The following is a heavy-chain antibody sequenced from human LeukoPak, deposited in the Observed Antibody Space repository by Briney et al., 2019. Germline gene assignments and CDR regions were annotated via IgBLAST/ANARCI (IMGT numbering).Heavy chain of an antibody. CDR1: GDSVSSNRVT. V-gene: IGHV6-1*01. D-gene: IGHD1-1*01. J-gene: IGHJ4*02. CDR2: TYYRSKWFN. Sequence: SQTLSLTCAISGDSVSSNRVTWNWVTQSPSRGLEWLGRTYYRSKWFNDFAISVKSRISINPDTSKSQFSLHLNSVTPEDTAVYYCARARDGTFDYWGQGTLVTVSS. CDR3: ARARDGTFDY.